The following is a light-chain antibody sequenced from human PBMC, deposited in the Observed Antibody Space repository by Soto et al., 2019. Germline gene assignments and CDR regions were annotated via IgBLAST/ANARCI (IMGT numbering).Light chain of an antibody. CDR3: QQYNSYSYT. CDR2: KAS. V-gene: IGKV1-5*03. CDR1: QSISSW. Sequence: DIQMTQSPSTLSASVGXRVTITCRASQSISSWLAWYQQKPGKAPKLLIYKASSLESGVPSRFSGSGSGTEFTLTISSLQPDDFATYYCQQYNSYSYTFGRGTKVDIK. J-gene: IGKJ2*01.